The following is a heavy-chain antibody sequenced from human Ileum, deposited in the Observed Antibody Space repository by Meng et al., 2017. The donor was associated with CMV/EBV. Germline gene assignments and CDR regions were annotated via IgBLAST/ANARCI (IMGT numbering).Heavy chain of an antibody. Sequence: QITVKDAGPTLVKPTQSLTLTCTFSGFAFSTRGVGVGWIRQPPGKALEWLALIYWDEDKGYSPSLKRRLTITKDTSKNQVVLTMTNVDPVDTATYFCARSLYYSSYYFDYWGQGTLVTVSS. J-gene: IGHJ4*02. CDR3: ARSLYYSSYYFDY. V-gene: IGHV2-5*02. CDR2: IYWDEDK. D-gene: IGHD3-16*01. CDR1: GFAFSTRGVG.